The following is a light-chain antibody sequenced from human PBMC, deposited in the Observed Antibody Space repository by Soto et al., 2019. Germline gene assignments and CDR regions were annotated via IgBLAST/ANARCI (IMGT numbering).Light chain of an antibody. J-gene: IGLJ3*02. CDR3: CSYAGSSTWV. V-gene: IGLV2-23*01. Sequence: QSALTQPASVSGSPGQSITISCTGTISDVGSYNLVSWYQQHPGKAPKLMIYEGSKRPSGVSNRFSGSKSGNTASLTISGLQAEDEADYYCCSYAGSSTWVVGGGTKVTVL. CDR1: ISDVGSYNL. CDR2: EGS.